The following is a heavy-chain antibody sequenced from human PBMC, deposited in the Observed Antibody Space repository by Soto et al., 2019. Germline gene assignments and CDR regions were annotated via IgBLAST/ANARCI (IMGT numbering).Heavy chain of an antibody. D-gene: IGHD5-18*01. Sequence: QVQLVQSGAEVKKPGSSVKVSCKASGDTLSHYGVSWVRQVPGKGLEWMGGTTAILGTRDYAQKFQGRMTIASDESTTTSYMELISLASDDAAVYYCAAGDSSDTGDHWGQGTLVTVSS. V-gene: IGHV1-69*01. CDR2: TTAILGTR. J-gene: IGHJ4*02. CDR1: GDTLSHYG. CDR3: AAGDSSDTGDH.